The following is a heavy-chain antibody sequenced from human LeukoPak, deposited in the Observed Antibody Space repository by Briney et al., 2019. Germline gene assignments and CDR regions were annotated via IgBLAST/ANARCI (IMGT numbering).Heavy chain of an antibody. CDR3: ARDPGGSWQRFDY. D-gene: IGHD1-26*01. J-gene: IGHJ4*02. Sequence: ASVKVSCKASGYTFTTLYLHWVRQAPGQGLEWMGVINPNGGGTRYAEKFQGRVTMTRDTSTSTVYMELSSLRSEDTAVYYCARDPGGSWQRFDYWGQGTLVTVSS. CDR1: GYTFTTLY. V-gene: IGHV1-46*01. CDR2: INPNGGGT.